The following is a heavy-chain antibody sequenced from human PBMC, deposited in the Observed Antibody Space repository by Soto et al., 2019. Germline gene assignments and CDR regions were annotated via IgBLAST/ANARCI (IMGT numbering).Heavy chain of an antibody. D-gene: IGHD5-18*01. J-gene: IGHJ5*02. V-gene: IGHV3-30-3*01. CDR1: GFTFSSYA. Sequence: PGGSLRLSCAASGFTFSSYAMHWVRQAPGKGLEWVAVISYDGSNKYYADSVKGRFTISRDNSKNTLYLQMNSLRAEDTAVYYCARELDTAMVPGWFDPWGQGTLVTVSS. CDR2: ISYDGSNK. CDR3: ARELDTAMVPGWFDP.